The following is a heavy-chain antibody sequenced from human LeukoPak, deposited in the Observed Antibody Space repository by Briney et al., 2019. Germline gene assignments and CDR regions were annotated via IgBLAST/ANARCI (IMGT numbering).Heavy chain of an antibody. CDR3: ARFGMDAAIDY. CDR1: GFTFSGYW. V-gene: IGHV3-7*01. D-gene: IGHD2-15*01. Sequence: GGSLRLSCAASGFTFSGYWMSWDRQAPGKGLEWVATIKQDASEKTYVDSVEGRFTSSRDNAKSSLFLQMDSLRAEDTAVYYCARFGMDAAIDYWGQGTLVTVSS. J-gene: IGHJ4*02. CDR2: IKQDASEK.